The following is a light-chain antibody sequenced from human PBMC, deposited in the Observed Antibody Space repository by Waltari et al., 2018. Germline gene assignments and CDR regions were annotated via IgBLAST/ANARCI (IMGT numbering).Light chain of an antibody. CDR3: CSYAGSRTDVV. CDR2: GVS. CDR1: SNDVGSYNL. Sequence: QSALTQPAPVSGSPGQSITISCTGTSNDVGSYNLVSWYQQHPGKAPKLMIYGVSKRPSGVSNRFSGSKSGNTASLTISGLQAEDEADYYCCSYAGSRTDVVFGGGTKLTV. V-gene: IGLV2-23*02. J-gene: IGLJ2*01.